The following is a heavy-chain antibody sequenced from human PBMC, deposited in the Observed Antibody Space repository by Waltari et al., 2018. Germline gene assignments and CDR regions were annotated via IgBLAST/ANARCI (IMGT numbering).Heavy chain of an antibody. Sequence: QMQLQQWGAGLLKPSETLSLTCAVYGTSFSGYYWRWIRQPPGKGLEWIGEINHSGSTNYNPSLKSRVTTSVDTSKNQFSLKLSSVTAADTAVYYCARSYNSGTFTWFDPWGQGTLVTVSS. J-gene: IGHJ5*02. D-gene: IGHD1-20*01. CDR1: GTSFSGYY. CDR3: ARSYNSGTFTWFDP. V-gene: IGHV4-34*01. CDR2: INHSGST.